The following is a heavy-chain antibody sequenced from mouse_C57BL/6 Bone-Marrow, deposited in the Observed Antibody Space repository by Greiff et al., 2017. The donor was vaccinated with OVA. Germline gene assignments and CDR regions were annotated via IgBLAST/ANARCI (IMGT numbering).Heavy chain of an antibody. V-gene: IGHV1-55*01. J-gene: IGHJ1*03. CDR2: IYPGSGST. CDR1: GYTFTSYW. Sequence: VQLQQPGAELVKPGASVKMSCKASGYTFTSYWITWVKQRPGQGLEWIGDIYPGSGSTNYNEKSKSKATLTVDTSSSTAYMQLSSLTSEDSAVYYCARDYGSSYSYWYVDVWGTGTTVTVSS. CDR3: ARDYGSSYSYWYVDV. D-gene: IGHD1-1*01.